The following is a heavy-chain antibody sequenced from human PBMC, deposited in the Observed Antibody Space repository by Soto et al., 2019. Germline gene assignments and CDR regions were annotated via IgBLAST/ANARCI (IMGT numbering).Heavy chain of an antibody. CDR3: ARDVYCSSTSCYLARASWWFDP. V-gene: IGHV1-18*01. J-gene: IGHJ5*02. Sequence: ASVKVSCKASGYTFTNYGISWVRQAPGQGLEWMGWISAYNGNTNYAQTLQGRVTMTTDTSTSTAYMELRSLRSDDTAVYYCARDVYCSSTSCYLARASWWFDPGGKEPLVTFPS. CDR1: GYTFTNYG. D-gene: IGHD2-2*01. CDR2: ISAYNGNT.